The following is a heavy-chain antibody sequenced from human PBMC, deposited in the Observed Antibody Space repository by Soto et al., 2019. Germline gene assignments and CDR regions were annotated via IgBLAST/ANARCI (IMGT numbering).Heavy chain of an antibody. D-gene: IGHD3-16*01. CDR2: ISGSGDNT. V-gene: IGHV3-23*01. Sequence: EVQLLESGGGLEQPGGSLRLSCAASGFTFSNYAMSWVRQAPGKGLEWVSAISGSGDNTHYADSVKGRFTISRDNSKNTLYLQMNSLRAEDTALYYGARGGGGFDYWGQGTLVTVSS. J-gene: IGHJ4*02. CDR1: GFTFSNYA. CDR3: ARGGGGFDY.